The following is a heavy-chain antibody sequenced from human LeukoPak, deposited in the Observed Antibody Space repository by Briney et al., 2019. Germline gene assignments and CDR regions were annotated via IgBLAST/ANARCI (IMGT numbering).Heavy chain of an antibody. Sequence: GGSLRLSCAASGFTFSSYSMNWVPQAPGKGLESVSSISSSSSYIYYADSVKGRFTISRDNAKNSPYLQMNSLRAEDTAVYYCARDLYYDSLLGYWGQGTLVTVSS. CDR3: ARDLYYDSLLGY. V-gene: IGHV3-21*01. J-gene: IGHJ4*02. CDR2: ISSSSSYI. CDR1: GFTFSSYS. D-gene: IGHD3-22*01.